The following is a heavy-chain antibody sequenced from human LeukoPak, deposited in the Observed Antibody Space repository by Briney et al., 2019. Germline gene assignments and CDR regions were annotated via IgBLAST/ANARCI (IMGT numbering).Heavy chain of an antibody. J-gene: IGHJ4*02. V-gene: IGHV4-61*05. Sequence: PSETLSLTCTVSGGSSSSSSYYWSWIRQPPGKGLEWIGYIYYSGSTNYNPSLKSRVTISVDTSKNQFSLKLSSVTAADTAVYYCASHRGVGATTFDYWGQGTLVTVSS. CDR1: GGSSSSSSYY. CDR3: ASHRGVGATTFDY. D-gene: IGHD1-26*01. CDR2: IYYSGST.